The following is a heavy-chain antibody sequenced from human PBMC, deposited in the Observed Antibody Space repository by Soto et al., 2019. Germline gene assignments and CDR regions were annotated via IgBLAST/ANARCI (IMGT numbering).Heavy chain of an antibody. V-gene: IGHV3-21*01. Sequence: PGGSLRLSCAASGFTFSSYRMNWVRQAPGKGLEWVSSISSSSSDIYYADSVEGRFTISRDNAKNSLYLQMNSLRAEDTAVYYCATAVAGTDAFDIWGQGTMVTVSS. D-gene: IGHD6-19*01. CDR1: GFTFSSYR. CDR2: ISSSSSDI. CDR3: ATAVAGTDAFDI. J-gene: IGHJ3*02.